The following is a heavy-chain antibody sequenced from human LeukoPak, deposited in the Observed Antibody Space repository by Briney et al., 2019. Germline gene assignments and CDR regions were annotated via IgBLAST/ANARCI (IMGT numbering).Heavy chain of an antibody. V-gene: IGHV3-74*01. D-gene: IGHD1-26*01. J-gene: IGHJ6*02. CDR3: ARDGSYAMDV. CDR1: GFTFSSSW. CDR2: INSDGSTT. Sequence: GGYLRLSCAASGFTFSSSWMHWVRQARGKGLVWVSHINSDGSTTTYADSVKGRFTISRDNAKNTVHLQMNSLRAEDTAVYYCARDGSYAMDVWGQGTTVTVSS.